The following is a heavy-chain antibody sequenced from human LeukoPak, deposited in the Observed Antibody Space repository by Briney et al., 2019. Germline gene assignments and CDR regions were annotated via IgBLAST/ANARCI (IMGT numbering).Heavy chain of an antibody. J-gene: IGHJ6*03. CDR3: ARARSTVTTQRIYGLDLYYYYYMDV. Sequence: GASVKVSCKASGGTFSSYAISWVRQAPGQGLEWMGWMNPNSGNTGYAQKFQGRVTMTRNTSISTAYMELSSLRSEDTAVYYCARARSTVTTQRIYGLDLYYYYYMDVWGKGTTVTISS. CDR2: MNPNSGNT. CDR1: GGTFSSYA. D-gene: IGHD4-17*01. V-gene: IGHV1-8*02.